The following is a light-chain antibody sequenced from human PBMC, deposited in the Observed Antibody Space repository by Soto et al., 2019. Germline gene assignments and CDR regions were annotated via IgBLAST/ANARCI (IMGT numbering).Light chain of an antibody. J-gene: IGKJ1*01. CDR3: QQYGSSPRT. V-gene: IGKV3-20*01. CDR2: GAS. Sequence: EIVLTQSPGTLSLSPGERATLSCRASQSVSSSYLAWYQQKPGQAPRLLIYGASSRATGIPDRFSGSGSGTDFTLTISRLELEDFAVYYCQQYGSSPRTFAQGTKVDIK. CDR1: QSVSSSY.